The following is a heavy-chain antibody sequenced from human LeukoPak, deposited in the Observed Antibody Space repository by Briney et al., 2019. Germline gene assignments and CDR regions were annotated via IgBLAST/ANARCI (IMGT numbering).Heavy chain of an antibody. V-gene: IGHV4-30-2*01. Sequence: PSETLSLTCTVSGGSISSGGYYWSWIRQPPGKGLEWIGYIYHSGSTYYNPSLKSRVTISVDRSKNQFSLKLSSVTAADTAVYYCAREGEYSSPSGDYWGQGTLVTVSS. D-gene: IGHD6-6*01. J-gene: IGHJ4*02. CDR2: IYHSGST. CDR3: AREGEYSSPSGDY. CDR1: GGSISSGGYY.